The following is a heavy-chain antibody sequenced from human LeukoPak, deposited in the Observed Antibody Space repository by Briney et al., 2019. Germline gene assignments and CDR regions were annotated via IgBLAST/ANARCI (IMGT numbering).Heavy chain of an antibody. J-gene: IGHJ6*03. CDR1: GYTFTSYG. Sequence: ASVKVSCKASGYTFTSYGISWVRQAPGQGLEWMGWISAYNGNTNYAQKLQGRVTMTTDTSTSTAYMELRSPRSDDTAVYYCARVWYYGSGSPTNMDVWGKGTTVTISS. CDR2: ISAYNGNT. CDR3: ARVWYYGSGSPTNMDV. D-gene: IGHD3-10*01. V-gene: IGHV1-18*01.